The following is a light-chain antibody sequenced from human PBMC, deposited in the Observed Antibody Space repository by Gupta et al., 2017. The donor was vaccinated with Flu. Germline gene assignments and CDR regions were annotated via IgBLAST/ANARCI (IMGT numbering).Light chain of an antibody. CDR1: NSDIGGYHY. CDR2: EVN. CDR3: SSYKSDMTGV. J-gene: IGLJ1*01. V-gene: IGLV2-14*01. Sequence: GTNSDIGGYHYVSWYQHHPGKVPKVIIYEVNSRPSGVSNRFSGSKSGNTASLTISGLQAEDEADYYCSSYKSDMTGVFGSGTKVTVL.